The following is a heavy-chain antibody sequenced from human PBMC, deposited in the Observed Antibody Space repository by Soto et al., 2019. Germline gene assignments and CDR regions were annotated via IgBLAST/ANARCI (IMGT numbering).Heavy chain of an antibody. CDR2: ISSSGSII. CDR3: ARGVLYYYDSSGYPHWFDP. Sequence: EVQLVESGGGLVQPGGSLRLSCAASGFTFSSYEMNWVRQAPGKGLEWVSYISSSGSIIYYADSVKGRFTLSRDNAKNSLYVQMNRLRAEDTAVYYCARGVLYYYDSSGYPHWFDPWGQGTLVIVSS. J-gene: IGHJ5*02. V-gene: IGHV3-48*03. CDR1: GFTFSSYE. D-gene: IGHD3-22*01.